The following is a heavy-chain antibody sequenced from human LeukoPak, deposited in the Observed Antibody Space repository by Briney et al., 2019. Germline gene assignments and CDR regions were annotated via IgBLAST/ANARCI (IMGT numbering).Heavy chain of an antibody. V-gene: IGHV3-21*04. CDR1: GFKVSSNY. CDR3: ARRSPRTCYYDSSGYYKHYYYYGMDV. Sequence: PGGSLRLSCAASGFKVSSNYMSWVRQAPGKGLAWVSSISSSSSYIYYADSVKGRFTISRDNAKNSLYLQMNSLRAEDTAVYYCARRSPRTCYYDSSGYYKHYYYYGMDVWGQGTTVTVSS. CDR2: ISSSSSYI. J-gene: IGHJ6*02. D-gene: IGHD3-22*01.